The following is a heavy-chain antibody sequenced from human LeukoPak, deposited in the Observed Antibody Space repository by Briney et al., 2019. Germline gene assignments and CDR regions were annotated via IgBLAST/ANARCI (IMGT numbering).Heavy chain of an antibody. CDR2: IIPIFGTA. D-gene: IGHD2-2*01. V-gene: IGHV1-69*13. Sequence: GASVKVSCKASGGTFSSYAISWVRQAPGQGLEWMGGIIPIFGTANYAQKFQGRVTITADESTSTAYMELGSLRSEDTAVYYCARAGDIVVVPVADHVNWFDPWGQGTLVTVSS. CDR1: GGTFSSYA. CDR3: ARAGDIVVVPVADHVNWFDP. J-gene: IGHJ5*02.